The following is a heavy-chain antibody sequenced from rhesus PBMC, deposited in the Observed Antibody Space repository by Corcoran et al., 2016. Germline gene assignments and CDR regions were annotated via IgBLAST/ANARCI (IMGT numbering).Heavy chain of an antibody. D-gene: IGHD4-35*01. CDR2: INSGGGST. Sequence: EVQLVESGGGLAKPGGSLRLSCAASGFTFSSYWMNWVRQAPGKGLEWVSAINSGGGSTYYAASVKGRFNISRDNSKNTLSLQMNSLRAEDTAVYYCAKGEGNYGNYGPFDYWGQGVLVTVSS. J-gene: IGHJ4*01. CDR3: AKGEGNYGNYGPFDY. CDR1: GFTFSSYW. V-gene: IGHV3S25*01.